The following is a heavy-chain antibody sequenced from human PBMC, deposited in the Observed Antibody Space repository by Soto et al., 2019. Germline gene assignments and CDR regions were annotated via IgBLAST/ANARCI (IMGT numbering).Heavy chain of an antibody. CDR3: ARDLAGRLGYCSGGSCYHYYYMDV. CDR1: GYTFTGYY. V-gene: IGHV1-3*01. J-gene: IGHJ6*03. CDR2: INAGNGNT. Sequence: ASVKVSCKASGYTFTGYYMHWVRQAPGQRLEWMGWINAGNGNTKYSQKFQGRVTITRDTSASTAYMELSSLRSEDTAVYYCARDLAGRLGYCSGGSCYHYYYMDVWGKGTTVTVSS. D-gene: IGHD2-15*01.